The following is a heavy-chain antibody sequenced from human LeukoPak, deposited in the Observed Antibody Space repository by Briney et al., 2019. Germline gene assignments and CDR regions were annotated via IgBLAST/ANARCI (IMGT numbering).Heavy chain of an antibody. J-gene: IGHJ6*03. V-gene: IGHV4-59*01. CDR1: GGSISSYY. CDR3: ASANYYYYYYMDV. Sequence: SEALSLTCTVSGGSISSYYWSWIRQPPGKGLEWIGYIYYSGSTNYNPSLKSRVTISVDTSKNQFSLKLSSVTAADTAVYYCASANYYYYYYMDVWGKGTTVTVSS. CDR2: IYYSGST.